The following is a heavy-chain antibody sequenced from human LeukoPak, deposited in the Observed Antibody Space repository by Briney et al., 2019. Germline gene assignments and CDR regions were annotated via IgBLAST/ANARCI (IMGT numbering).Heavy chain of an antibody. CDR3: ARVRVGALDY. CDR1: GGSISSSGYY. CDR2: IYYSGST. J-gene: IGHJ4*02. V-gene: IGHV4-39*07. Sequence: SETLSLTCTVSGGSISSSGYYWGWIRQPPGKGLEWIGSIYYSGSTYYNPSLKSRITISVDTSKNQFSLKLSSVTAADTAVYYCARVRVGALDYWGQGTLVTVSS. D-gene: IGHD1-26*01.